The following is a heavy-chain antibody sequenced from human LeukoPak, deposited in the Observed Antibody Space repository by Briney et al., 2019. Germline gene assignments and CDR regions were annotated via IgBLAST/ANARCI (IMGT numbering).Heavy chain of an antibody. CDR1: GGSISSYY. Sequence: SETLSLTCTVSGGSISSYYWSWIRQPPGKGLEWIGSIYHSGSTYYNPSLKSRVTISVDTSKNQFSLKLSSVTAADTAVYYCARGKKRITIFGVADHDAFDIWGQGTMVTVSS. D-gene: IGHD3-3*01. CDR2: IYHSGST. J-gene: IGHJ3*02. CDR3: ARGKKRITIFGVADHDAFDI. V-gene: IGHV4-38-2*02.